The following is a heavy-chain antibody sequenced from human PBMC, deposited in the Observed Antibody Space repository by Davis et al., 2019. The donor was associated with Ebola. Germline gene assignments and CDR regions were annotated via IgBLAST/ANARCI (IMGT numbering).Heavy chain of an antibody. D-gene: IGHD6-13*01. CDR3: ASPGIAAGAPRY. J-gene: IGHJ4*02. Sequence: MPGGSLRLSCKASGYTFNIYYMYWVRQAPGQGLEWMGIINPSGGTTSYAQKFQGRVTMTRDTSTSTVYMELISLRSEDTAVYYCASPGIAAGAPRYWGQGTLVTVSS. V-gene: IGHV1-46*02. CDR1: GYTFNIYY. CDR2: INPSGGTT.